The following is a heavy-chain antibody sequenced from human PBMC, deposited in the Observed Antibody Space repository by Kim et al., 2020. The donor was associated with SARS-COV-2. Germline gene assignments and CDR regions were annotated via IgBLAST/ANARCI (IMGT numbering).Heavy chain of an antibody. Sequence: SETLSLTCTVSGGSISSYYWSWIRQPPGKGLEWIGYIYYSGSTNYNPSLKSRVTISVDTSKNQFSLKLSSVTAADTAVYYCARDSSGYYYPPLPDYWGQGTLVTVSS. CDR3: ARDSSGYYYPPLPDY. CDR2: IYYSGST. CDR1: GGSISSYY. D-gene: IGHD3-22*01. J-gene: IGHJ4*02. V-gene: IGHV4-59*13.